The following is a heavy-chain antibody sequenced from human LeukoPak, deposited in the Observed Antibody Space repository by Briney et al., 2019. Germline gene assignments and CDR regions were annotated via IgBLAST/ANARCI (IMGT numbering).Heavy chain of an antibody. D-gene: IGHD5-18*01. CDR3: GKRRAYSYGYTS. CDR1: GGSISNYH. CDR2: IYYTGIT. V-gene: IGHV4-59*08. Sequence: SETLSLTCNVSGGSISNYHWSWVRQPPGKGLEWIGDIYYTGITNYNPSLNSRVTISIDASKNQFSLKLSSVSAADTAMYYCGKRRAYSYGYTSWGQGTLVTVSS. J-gene: IGHJ5*02.